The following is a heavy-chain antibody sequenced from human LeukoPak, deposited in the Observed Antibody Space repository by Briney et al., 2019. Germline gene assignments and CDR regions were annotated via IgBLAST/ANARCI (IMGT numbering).Heavy chain of an antibody. CDR2: IYYSGST. CDR1: GGSISSYY. V-gene: IGHV4-59*01. Sequence: SETLSLTCTVSGGSISSYYWSWIRQPPGKGLEWIGYIYYSGSTNYNPSLKSRVTISVDTSKNQFSLKLSSVTAADTAAYYCARDLSGSYYFDYWGQGTLVTVSS. J-gene: IGHJ4*02. CDR3: ARDLSGSYYFDY. D-gene: IGHD1-26*01.